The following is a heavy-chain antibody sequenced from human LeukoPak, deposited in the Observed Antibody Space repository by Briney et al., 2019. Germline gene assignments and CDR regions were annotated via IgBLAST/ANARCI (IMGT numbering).Heavy chain of an antibody. J-gene: IGHJ3*02. CDR1: GFTVKSNY. V-gene: IGHV3-23*01. CDR2: ISGSGGST. Sequence: GGSLRLSCAVSGFTVKSNYMSWIRQAPGKGLEWVSAISGSGGSTYYADSVKGRFTISRDNSKNTLYLQMNSLRAEDTAVYYCAKRATMIVVVRASSLDIWGQGTMVTVSS. CDR3: AKRATMIVVVRASSLDI. D-gene: IGHD3-22*01.